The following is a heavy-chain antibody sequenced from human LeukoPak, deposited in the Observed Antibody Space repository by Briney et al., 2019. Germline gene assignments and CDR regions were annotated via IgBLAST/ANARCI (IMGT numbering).Heavy chain of an antibody. D-gene: IGHD5-18*01. V-gene: IGHV3-30*18. CDR3: AKDGSGYSYGYTFDY. CDR2: ISYDGSNK. CDR1: GFTFSSYG. Sequence: PGRSLRLSCAASGFTFSSYGMHWVRQAPGKGLEWVAVISYDGSNKYYADSVKGRFTISRDNSKNTLYLQMNGLRAEDTAVYYCAKDGSGYSYGYTFDYWGQGTLVTVSS. J-gene: IGHJ4*02.